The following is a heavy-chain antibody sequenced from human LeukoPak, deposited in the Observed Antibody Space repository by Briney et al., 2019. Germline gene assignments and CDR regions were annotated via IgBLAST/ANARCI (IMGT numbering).Heavy chain of an antibody. J-gene: IGHJ6*02. CDR2: IYYSGST. CDR3: ARVNCSSTSCYRHYYYYGMDV. Sequence: SETLSLTCTVSGGSISSYYWSWIRQPPGKGLEWIGYIYYSGSTNYNPSLKSRVTISVDTSKNQFSLKLSSVTAADTAVYYCARVNCSSTSCYRHYYYYGMDVWAKGPRSPSP. D-gene: IGHD2-2*01. CDR1: GGSISSYY. V-gene: IGHV4-59*01.